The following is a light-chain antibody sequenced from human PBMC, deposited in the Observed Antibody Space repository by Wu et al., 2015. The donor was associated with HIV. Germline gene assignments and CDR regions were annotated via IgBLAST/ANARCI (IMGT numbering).Light chain of an antibody. CDR2: DAS. V-gene: IGKV3-15*01. Sequence: EIVMTQSPATLSVSPGERGTLSCRTSESVSSNLAWYQQKPGQAPRLLIYDASARATGIPARFSGSGSGTEFTLTISSLQSEDFAVYYCQQYGSSSRTFGQGTKVEIK. J-gene: IGKJ1*01. CDR3: QQYGSSSRT. CDR1: ESVSSN.